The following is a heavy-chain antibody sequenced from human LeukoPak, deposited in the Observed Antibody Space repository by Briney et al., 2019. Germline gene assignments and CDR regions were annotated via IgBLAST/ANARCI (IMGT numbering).Heavy chain of an antibody. J-gene: IGHJ4*02. V-gene: IGHV3-23*01. CDR2: ISGSGGST. CDR3: AKDRGWYGSGIDY. CDR1: GFTFSSYA. Sequence: AGGSLRLSCAASGFTFSSYAMSWVRQAPGKGLEWVSAISGSGGSTYYADSVKGRFTISRDNSKNTLYLQMNSLRAEDTAVYYCAKDRGWYGSGIDYWGQGTLVTVSS. D-gene: IGHD3-10*01.